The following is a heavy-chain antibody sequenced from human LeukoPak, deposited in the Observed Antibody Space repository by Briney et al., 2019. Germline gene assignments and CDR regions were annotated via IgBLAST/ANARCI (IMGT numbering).Heavy chain of an antibody. V-gene: IGHV4-39*07. D-gene: IGHD3-22*01. CDR3: ARDLYFPDTSGYKDY. CDR1: GGSISSSSYY. CDR2: VYYSGST. Sequence: SETLSLTCTVSGGSISSSSYYWVWIRQPPGKGLEWIGTVYYSGSTYYNPSLKSRVTISLDTSKNQSSLKLSSVTAADTAIYYCARDLYFPDTSGYKDYWGQGILVTVSS. J-gene: IGHJ4*02.